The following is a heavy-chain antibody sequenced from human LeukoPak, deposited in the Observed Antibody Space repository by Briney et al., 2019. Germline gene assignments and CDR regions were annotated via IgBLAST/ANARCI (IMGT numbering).Heavy chain of an antibody. V-gene: IGHV3-7*01. CDR1: GFPFGNYW. J-gene: IGHJ4*02. Sequence: PGGSLRLSCAASGFPFGNYWMAWVRQVPGKGLEWVASIKQDGGENFYVDSVKGRFTISRDNAKNSLYLQMNSLRAEDTAVYYCAREDHSNYNYWGQGTLVTVSS. D-gene: IGHD4-11*01. CDR2: IKQDGGEN. CDR3: AREDHSNYNY.